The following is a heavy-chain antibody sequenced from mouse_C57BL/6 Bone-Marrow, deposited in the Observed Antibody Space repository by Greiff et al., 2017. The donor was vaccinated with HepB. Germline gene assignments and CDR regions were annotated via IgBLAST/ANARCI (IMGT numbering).Heavy chain of an antibody. CDR3: GGAPYYAIDY. Sequence: EVMLVESGGGLVKPGGSLKLSCAASGFTFSDYGMHWVRQAPEKGLEWVAYISSGSSTIYYADTVKGRFTISRDNAKNTLFLQMTSLRSEDTAMYYCGGAPYYAIDYWGQVTSVTVSS. CDR2: ISSGSSTI. J-gene: IGHJ4*01. CDR1: GFTFSDYG. V-gene: IGHV5-17*01.